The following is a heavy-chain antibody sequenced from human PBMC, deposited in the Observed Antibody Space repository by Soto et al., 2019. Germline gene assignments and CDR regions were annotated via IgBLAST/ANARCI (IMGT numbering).Heavy chain of an antibody. Sequence: GASVKVSCKASGGTFSSYAISWVRQAPGQGLEWMGWISAYNGNTNYAQKLQGRVTMTTDTSTSTAYMELRSLRSDDTAVYYCARKSSSSPRFDYWGQGTLVTVSS. CDR3: ARKSSSSPRFDY. D-gene: IGHD6-13*01. V-gene: IGHV1-18*01. CDR2: ISAYNGNT. CDR1: GGTFSSYA. J-gene: IGHJ4*02.